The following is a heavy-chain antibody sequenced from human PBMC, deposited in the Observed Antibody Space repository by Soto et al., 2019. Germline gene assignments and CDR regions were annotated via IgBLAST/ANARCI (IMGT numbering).Heavy chain of an antibody. CDR3: VMVDNYVTPTPQDV. D-gene: IGHD3-16*01. V-gene: IGHV1-18*01. CDR1: GYIFATYG. J-gene: IGHJ6*02. CDR2: ISPYTGNT. Sequence: QVQLVQSGDEVKKPGASVKVSCKASGYIFATYGIAWVRQPPGQGLEWMGWISPYTGNTHSATKVQGRLTMTTDTSTSTAYMDLGSLTSDDTAVYYCVMVDNYVTPTPQDVWGQGTTVTVSS.